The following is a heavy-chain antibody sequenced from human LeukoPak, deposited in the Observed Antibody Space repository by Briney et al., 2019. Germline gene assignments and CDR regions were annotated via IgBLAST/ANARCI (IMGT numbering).Heavy chain of an antibody. Sequence: GGSLRLPGAASGFTFSGHPMSGAPQAPGRGLEGVSGISTSGGSTYYGNSVKGRFAISRDNSKNMVYLQMNSLRAEDTAVYYCAKDRPGEAWFDYWGQGTLVTVSS. CDR1: GFTFSGHP. CDR3: AKDRPGEAWFDY. J-gene: IGHJ4*02. CDR2: ISTSGGST. D-gene: IGHD7-27*01. V-gene: IGHV3-23*01.